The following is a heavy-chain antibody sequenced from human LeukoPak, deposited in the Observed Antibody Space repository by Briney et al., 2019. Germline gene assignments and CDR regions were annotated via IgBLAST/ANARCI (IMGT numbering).Heavy chain of an antibody. CDR1: GFAFSNAW. D-gene: IGHD3-10*01. CDR2: IKSKSDGETT. J-gene: IGHJ4*02. V-gene: IGHV3-15*01. Sequence: GGSLRLSCAASGFAFSNAWMNWVRQSPGRGLEWISRIKSKSDGETTDYATSVTGRFVMSRDDSKNMLYLKMNSLEIEDTAIYYCANFKAGVAALAYWGQGTLVTVSS. CDR3: ANFKAGVAALAY.